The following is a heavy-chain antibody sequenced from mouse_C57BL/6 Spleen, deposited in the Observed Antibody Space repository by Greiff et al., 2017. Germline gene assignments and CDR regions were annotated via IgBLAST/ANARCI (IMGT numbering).Heavy chain of an antibody. Sequence: VQLQQPGAELVKPGASVKLSCKASGYTFTSYWMQWVKQRPGQGLEWIGEIDPSDSYTNYNQKFKGKATLTVDASSSTAYMQLSSLTSEDSAVYYCARQGATGYFDVWGTETTVTVSS. CDR1: GYTFTSYW. D-gene: IGHD6-1*01. V-gene: IGHV1-50*01. J-gene: IGHJ1*03. CDR2: IDPSDSYT. CDR3: ARQGATGYFDV.